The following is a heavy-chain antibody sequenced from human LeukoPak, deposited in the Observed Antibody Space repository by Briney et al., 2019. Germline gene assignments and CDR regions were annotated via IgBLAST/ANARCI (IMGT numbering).Heavy chain of an antibody. Sequence: SVKASCKASGGTFSSYAISWVRQAPGQGLEWMGGIIPIFGTANYAQKFQGRVTITADESTSTAYMELSSLRSEDTAVYYCARRLLPYWYFDLWGRGTLVTVSS. CDR1: GGTFSSYA. CDR3: ARRLLPYWYFDL. V-gene: IGHV1-69*13. J-gene: IGHJ2*01. CDR2: IIPIFGTA. D-gene: IGHD3-22*01.